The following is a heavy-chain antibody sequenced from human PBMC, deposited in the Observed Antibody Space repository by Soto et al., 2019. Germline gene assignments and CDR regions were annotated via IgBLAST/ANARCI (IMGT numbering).Heavy chain of an antibody. Sequence: EVQLVESGGGLVQPGGSLRLSCAASGFTFSSYWMHWVRQAPGKGLVWVSRINSDGSNTNYADSVKGRFTISRDNAKNTLYLQMNSLRAEDTAVYHCTRSGSSPYYYGMDVWGQGTTVTVSS. J-gene: IGHJ6*02. CDR1: GFTFSSYW. CDR2: INSDGSNT. D-gene: IGHD6-6*01. CDR3: TRSGSSPYYYGMDV. V-gene: IGHV3-74*01.